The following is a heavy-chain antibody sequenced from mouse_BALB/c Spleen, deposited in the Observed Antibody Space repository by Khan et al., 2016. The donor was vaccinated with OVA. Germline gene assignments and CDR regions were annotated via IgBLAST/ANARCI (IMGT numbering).Heavy chain of an antibody. Sequence: QLEESGPGLVKPSQSLSLTCTVTGYSITSDYAWNWIRQFPGNELEWMGFISYSGNTNYNPSLKSRISITRDTSENQFFLQLNSVTTEDTATYYCARIYGGDFDYWGQGTTLTVSS. CDR2: ISYSGNT. J-gene: IGHJ2*01. CDR3: ARIYGGDFDY. D-gene: IGHD1-1*01. V-gene: IGHV3-2*02. CDR1: GYSITSDYA.